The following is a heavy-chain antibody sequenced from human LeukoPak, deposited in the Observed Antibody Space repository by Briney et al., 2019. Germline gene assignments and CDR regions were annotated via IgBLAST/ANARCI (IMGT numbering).Heavy chain of an antibody. CDR1: GYTFTSYY. Sequence: ASVKVSCKASGYTFTSYYMHWVRQAPGQGLEWMGIINPSGGSTSYAQKFQGRVTMTRDTSTSTVYMELSSLRSEDTAVYYCARSTISGVVITYFDYWGQGTLVTVSS. CDR3: ARSTISGVVITYFDY. J-gene: IGHJ4*02. CDR2: INPSGGST. D-gene: IGHD3-3*01. V-gene: IGHV1-46*01.